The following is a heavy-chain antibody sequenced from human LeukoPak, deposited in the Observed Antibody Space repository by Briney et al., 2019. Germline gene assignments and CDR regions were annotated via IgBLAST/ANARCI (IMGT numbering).Heavy chain of an antibody. CDR2: NT. Sequence: SETLSLTCTVSGASISSSTYYWGWIRQPPGKGLEWIGSNTYYNPSLKSRVTISVDTSKNQFSLKVRSLTAADTAVYYSASSYSSSDQKIDYWGQGTLVTVSS. V-gene: IGHV4-39*01. D-gene: IGHD3-22*01. CDR3: ASSYSSSDQKIDY. J-gene: IGHJ4*02. CDR1: GASISSSTYY.